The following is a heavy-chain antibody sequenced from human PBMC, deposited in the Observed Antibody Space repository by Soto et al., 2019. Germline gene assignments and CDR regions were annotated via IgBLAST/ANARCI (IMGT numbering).Heavy chain of an antibody. J-gene: IGHJ4*02. Sequence: PSETLSLTCAVYGGSFSGYYWSWIRQPPGKGQEWIGEINHSGSTNYNPSLNSRVTISVDTSKNQFSLKLSSVTAADTAVYYCARVMPPRYYDFWNGYYSGYFDYWGQGSLVTVSS. V-gene: IGHV4-34*01. CDR1: GGSFSGYY. CDR3: ARVMPPRYYDFWNGYYSGYFDY. CDR2: INHSGST. D-gene: IGHD3-3*01.